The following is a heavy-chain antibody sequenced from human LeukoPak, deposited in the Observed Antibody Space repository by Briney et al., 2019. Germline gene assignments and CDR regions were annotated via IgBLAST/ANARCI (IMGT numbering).Heavy chain of an antibody. V-gene: IGHV1-2*02. CDR1: GYTFTGYY. CDR2: INPNSGGT. D-gene: IGHD3-10*01. J-gene: IGHJ4*02. Sequence: GASVKVSCKASGYTFTGYYMHWVRQAPGQGLEWMGWINPNSGGTNYAQKFQGRATMTRDTSTSTVYMELSSLRSEDTAVYYCARGGPTARLGFDYWGQGTLVTVSS. CDR3: ARGGPTARLGFDY.